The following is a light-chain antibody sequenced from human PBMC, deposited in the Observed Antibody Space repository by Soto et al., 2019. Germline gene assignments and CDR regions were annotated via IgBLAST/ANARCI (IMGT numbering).Light chain of an antibody. CDR1: RVGTES. CDR2: DDS. Sequence: SYELAQPPSVSVAPGQTARITCGGGRVGTESVHWYQQKPGQAPVLVVYDDSNRPSGIPERFSGSNSANTATLTITRVAAGDEADYYCQLWDTISDRYVFGTGTKVNVL. CDR3: QLWDTISDRYV. J-gene: IGLJ1*01. V-gene: IGLV3-21*02.